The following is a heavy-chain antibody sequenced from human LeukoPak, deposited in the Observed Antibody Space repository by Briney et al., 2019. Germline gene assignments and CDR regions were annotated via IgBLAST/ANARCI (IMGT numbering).Heavy chain of an antibody. D-gene: IGHD3-22*01. CDR3: ASGDSSGYCSYYFDY. CDR2: IYHSGST. CDR1: GGSISSSNW. V-gene: IGHV4-4*02. Sequence: SETLSLTCAVSGGSISSSNWWSWVRQPPGKGLEWIGEIYHSGSTNYNPSLKSRVTISVDKSKNQFSLKLSSVTAADTAVYYCASGDSSGYCSYYFDYWGQGTLVTVSS. J-gene: IGHJ4*02.